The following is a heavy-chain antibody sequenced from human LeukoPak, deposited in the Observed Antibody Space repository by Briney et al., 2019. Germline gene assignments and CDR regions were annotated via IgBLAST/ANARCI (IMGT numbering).Heavy chain of an antibody. D-gene: IGHD3-22*01. CDR3: ARDTLPSRYDSSGYYSPGYYMDV. J-gene: IGHJ6*03. Sequence: SETLSLTCAVSGGSFSDYYWSWIRQPPGKGLEWIGEIYHSGSTNYNPSLKSRVTISVDKSKNQFSLKLSSVTAADTAVYYCARDTLPSRYDSSGYYSPGYYMDVWGKGTTVTVSS. CDR1: GGSFSDYY. CDR2: IYHSGST. V-gene: IGHV4-34*01.